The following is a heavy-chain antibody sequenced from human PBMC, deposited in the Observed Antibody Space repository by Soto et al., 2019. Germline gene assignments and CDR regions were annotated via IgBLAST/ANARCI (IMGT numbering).Heavy chain of an antibody. D-gene: IGHD6-13*01. CDR3: ERVSPEKSSSFGVCGFQH. CDR1: GDSVSSNSAA. V-gene: IGHV6-1*01. Sequence: SQTLSLTGAISGDSVSSNSAAWNWIRQSPSRGLEWLGRTYYRSKWYNDYAVSVKSRITINPDTSKNQFSLQLNSVTPEDTAVYYCERVSPEKSSSFGVCGFQHGGQGTLVTVSS. J-gene: IGHJ1*01. CDR2: TYYRSKWYN.